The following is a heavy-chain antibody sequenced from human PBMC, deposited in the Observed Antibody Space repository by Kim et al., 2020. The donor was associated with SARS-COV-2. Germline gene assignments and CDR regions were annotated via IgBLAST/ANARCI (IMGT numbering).Heavy chain of an antibody. CDR1: GFTFSSYS. J-gene: IGHJ4*02. CDR2: IGSSSSTI. V-gene: IGHV3-48*04. D-gene: IGHD4-17*01. Sequence: GGSLRLSCAASGFTFSSYSMNWVRQAPGKGLGWVSYIGSSSSTIYYADSVKGRFTISRDNAKNSLYLQMISLRVEDTAVYYCVLTPYGDSEYWGQGTLVT. CDR3: VLTPYGDSEY.